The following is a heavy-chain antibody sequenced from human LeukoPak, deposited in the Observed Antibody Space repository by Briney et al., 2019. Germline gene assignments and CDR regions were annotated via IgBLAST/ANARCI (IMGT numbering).Heavy chain of an antibody. V-gene: IGHV4-61*01. CDR3: AGDRTGDDAFDI. CDR2: IYYSGST. J-gene: IGHJ3*02. CDR1: GGPVSSGSYY. Sequence: SETLSLTCTVSGGPVSSGSYYWSWIRQPPGKGLEWIGYIYYSGSTNYNPSLKSRVTISVDTSKNQFSLKLSSVTAADTAVYYCAGDRTGDDAFDIWGQGTMVTVSS. D-gene: IGHD7-27*01.